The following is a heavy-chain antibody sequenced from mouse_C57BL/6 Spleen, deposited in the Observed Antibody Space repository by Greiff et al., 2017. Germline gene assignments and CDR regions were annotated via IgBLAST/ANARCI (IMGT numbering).Heavy chain of an antibody. Sequence: QVQLQQPGAELVRPGSSVKLSCKASGYTFTSYWMDWVKQRPGQGLEWIGNIYPSDSETHYNQKFKDKATLTVDKSSSTAYMQLSSLTAEDSAVYYCARLAIVTTEAYWGQGTLVTVSA. CDR2: IYPSDSET. CDR3: ARLAIVTTEAY. V-gene: IGHV1-61*01. J-gene: IGHJ3*01. CDR1: GYTFTSYW. D-gene: IGHD2-12*01.